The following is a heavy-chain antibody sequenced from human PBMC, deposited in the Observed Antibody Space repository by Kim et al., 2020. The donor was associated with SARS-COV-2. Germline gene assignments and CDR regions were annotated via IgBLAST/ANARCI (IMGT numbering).Heavy chain of an antibody. J-gene: IGHJ4*02. V-gene: IGHV1-3*01. D-gene: IGHD6-13*01. CDR3: ATPGEQLDAFDY. Sequence: KYSQKFQGRVTITRDTSASTAYMELSSLRSEDTAVYYCATPGEQLDAFDYWGQGTLVTVSS.